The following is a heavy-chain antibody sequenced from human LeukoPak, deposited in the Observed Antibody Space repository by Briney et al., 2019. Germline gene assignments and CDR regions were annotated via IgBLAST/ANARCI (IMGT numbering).Heavy chain of an antibody. CDR1: GGSISSGGYS. Sequence: SETLSLTCAVSGGSISSGGYSWSWIRQPPGKGLEWIGYIYHSGSTYYNPSLKSRVTISVDRSKNQFSLRLSSVTAADTAVYYCARGIYGDYPESLDYWGQGTLVTVSS. J-gene: IGHJ4*02. CDR3: ARGIYGDYPESLDY. V-gene: IGHV4-30-2*01. D-gene: IGHD4-17*01. CDR2: IYHSGST.